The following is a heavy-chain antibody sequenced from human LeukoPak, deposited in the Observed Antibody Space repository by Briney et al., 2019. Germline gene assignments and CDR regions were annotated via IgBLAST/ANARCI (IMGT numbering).Heavy chain of an antibody. D-gene: IGHD3-16*01. J-gene: IGHJ4*02. V-gene: IGHV3-7*01. CDR2: IKLDGSEK. Sequence: GWSLRLSCAASGFTFSSYWMSWVRQAPGKGLEWVANIKLDGSEKYYVDSVQGRFTISRDNAKNSLYLQMSSLRAEDTAVYYCAREGVGEPFDYWGQGTLVTVSS. CDR3: AREGVGEPFDY. CDR1: GFTFSSYW.